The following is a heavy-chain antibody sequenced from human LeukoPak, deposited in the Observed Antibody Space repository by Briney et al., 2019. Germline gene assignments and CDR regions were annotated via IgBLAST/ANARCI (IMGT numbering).Heavy chain of an antibody. D-gene: IGHD3-22*01. CDR1: GGSISSGGYY. CDR3: GRDRDPTYYYDSSGPGAFDI. CDR2: IYYSGST. J-gene: IGHJ3*02. V-gene: IGHV4-31*03. Sequence: SQTLSLTCTVSGGSISSGGYYWSWIRQHPGKGLEWIGYIYYSGSTYYNPSLKSRVTISVDTSKNQFSLKLSSVTAADTAVYYCGRDRDPTYYYDSSGPGAFDIWGQGTMVTVSS.